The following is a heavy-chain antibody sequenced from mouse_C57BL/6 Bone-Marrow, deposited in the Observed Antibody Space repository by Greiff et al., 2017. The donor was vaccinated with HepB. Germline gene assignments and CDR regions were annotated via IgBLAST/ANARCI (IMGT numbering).Heavy chain of an antibody. J-gene: IGHJ3*01. CDR2: IDPEDGET. V-gene: IGHV14-2*01. CDR3: ARDYGSSWFAY. CDR1: GFNIKDYY. D-gene: IGHD1-1*01. Sequence: VQLQQSGAELVKPGASVKLSCTASGFNIKDYYMHWVKQRTEQGLEWIGRIDPEDGETKYATKFQGKATITADTSSNTAYLQLSSLTSEDTAVYYCARDYGSSWFAYWGQGTLVTVSA.